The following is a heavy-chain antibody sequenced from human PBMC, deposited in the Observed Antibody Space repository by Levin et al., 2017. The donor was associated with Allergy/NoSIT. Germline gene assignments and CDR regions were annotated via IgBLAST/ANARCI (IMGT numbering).Heavy chain of an antibody. CDR1: GSTFSSDW. D-gene: IGHD1-26*01. V-gene: IGHV3-74*01. CDR3: TRDGTYSGSYYGMDV. J-gene: IGHJ6*02. Sequence: GGSLRLSCVASGSTFSSDWMHWVRQAPGKGLVWVSRINSDGRSTNYADSVKGRFTISRDNAKNTLYLQMNSLRAEDTAVYFCTRDGTYSGSYYGMDVWGQGTTVTVSS. CDR2: INSDGRST.